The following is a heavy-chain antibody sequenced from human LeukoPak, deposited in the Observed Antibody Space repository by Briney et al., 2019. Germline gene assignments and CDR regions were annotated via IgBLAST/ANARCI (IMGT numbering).Heavy chain of an antibody. Sequence: GESLKISCKGSGYSFTSYWIGWVRQMPGKGLEWMGIIYPGDSDTRCSPSFQGQVTISADKSISTAYLQWSSLKASDTAMYYCARLYYGYSYGYNYYYMDVWGKGTTVTVSS. D-gene: IGHD5-18*01. CDR3: ARLYYGYSYGYNYYYMDV. CDR1: GYSFTSYW. V-gene: IGHV5-51*01. CDR2: IYPGDSDT. J-gene: IGHJ6*03.